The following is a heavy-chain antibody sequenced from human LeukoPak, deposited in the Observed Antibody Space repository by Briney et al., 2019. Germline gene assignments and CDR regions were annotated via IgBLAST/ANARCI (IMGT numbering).Heavy chain of an antibody. CDR3: AKDPGSGTFYADYFDY. CDR2: ISGSGYST. Sequence: PGGSLRLSCAASGFTFYTYAMSWVRQAPGEGVEWVSGISGSGYSTYYADSVKGRFTISRHNSKSTLYLQMNSLRAEDTAVYYCAKDPGSGTFYADYFDYWGQGTLVTVSS. D-gene: IGHD3-10*01. J-gene: IGHJ4*02. V-gene: IGHV3-23*01. CDR1: GFTFYTYA.